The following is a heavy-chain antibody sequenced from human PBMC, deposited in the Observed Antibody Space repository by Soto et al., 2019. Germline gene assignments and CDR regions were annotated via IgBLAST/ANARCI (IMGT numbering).Heavy chain of an antibody. Sequence: VQLVESGGGVVQPGRSLRLSCAASGFTFSSYGMHWVRQAPGKGLEWVSALNGNGGTTYYADSVKGRFTISRDNSKDTLYLQINSLSAEDTAVYYCAKSLSVADNFDNWGQGTLVTVSS. J-gene: IGHJ4*02. CDR2: LNGNGGTT. CDR1: GFTFSSYG. D-gene: IGHD2-15*01. CDR3: AKSLSVADNFDN. V-gene: IGHV3-23*04.